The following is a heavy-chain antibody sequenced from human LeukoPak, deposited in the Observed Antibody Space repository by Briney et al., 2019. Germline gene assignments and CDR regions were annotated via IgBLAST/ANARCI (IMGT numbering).Heavy chain of an antibody. V-gene: IGHV4-34*01. Sequence: NPSETLSLTRAVYGGSFSGCYWSWIRQPPGKGLEWIGEINHSGSTNYNPSLKSRVTISVDTSKNQFSLKLSSVTAADTAVYYCARVKSGSYYFDYWGQGTLVTVSS. CDR2: INHSGST. J-gene: IGHJ4*02. CDR1: GGSFSGCY. D-gene: IGHD1-26*01. CDR3: ARVKSGSYYFDY.